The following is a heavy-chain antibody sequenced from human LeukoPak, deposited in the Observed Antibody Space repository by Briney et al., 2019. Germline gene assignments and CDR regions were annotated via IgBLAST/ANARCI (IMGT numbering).Heavy chain of an antibody. Sequence: PSETLSLTCAVYGGSFSGYYWSWIRQPPGKGLEWIGSIYYSGSTYYTPSLKSRVTISVDTSKNQFSLKLTSVTAADTAVYYCARYDYYGSGSPDYWGQGTLVTVSS. CDR2: IYYSGST. CDR3: ARYDYYGSGSPDY. D-gene: IGHD3-10*01. V-gene: IGHV4-34*01. CDR1: GGSFSGYY. J-gene: IGHJ4*01.